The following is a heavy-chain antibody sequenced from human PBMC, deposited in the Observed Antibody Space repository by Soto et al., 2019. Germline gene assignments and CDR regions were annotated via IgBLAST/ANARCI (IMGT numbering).Heavy chain of an antibody. Sequence: EVQLLESGGGLVQPGGSLRLSCAASGFTFRSYAMNWVRQPPGTGLEWVSAISGTTDSRYYADSVRGRFSISRDNTKDTLYLQMNSLRAEDTAVYYCARVDHSSGWFSNYYYGMDVWGQGTTVTVSS. CDR3: ARVDHSSGWFSNYYYGMDV. CDR1: GFTFRSYA. CDR2: ISGTTDSR. D-gene: IGHD6-19*01. J-gene: IGHJ6*02. V-gene: IGHV3-23*01.